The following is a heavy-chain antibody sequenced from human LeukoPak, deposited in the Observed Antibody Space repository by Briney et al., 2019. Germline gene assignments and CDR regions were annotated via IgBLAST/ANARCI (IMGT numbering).Heavy chain of an antibody. CDR2: INPNSGGT. Sequence: GASLKVSCKASGYTFSHYYIHWVRQAPGQGLEGRGWINPNSGGTNHAQKFQGRVTMTRDTSIGTVYMELSSLRSDDTAVYYCARDPRIVATGDDNWFDPWGQGTLVTVSS. CDR3: ARDPRIVATGDDNWFDP. J-gene: IGHJ5*02. V-gene: IGHV1-2*02. D-gene: IGHD1-1*01. CDR1: GYTFSHYY.